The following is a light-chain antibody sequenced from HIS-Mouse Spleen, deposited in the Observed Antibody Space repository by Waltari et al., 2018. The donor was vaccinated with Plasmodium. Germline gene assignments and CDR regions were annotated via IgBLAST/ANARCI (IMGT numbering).Light chain of an antibody. J-gene: IGLJ3*02. V-gene: IGLV3-10*01. CDR2: EDS. CDR1: ASPKNY. CDR3: YSTDSSGNHRV. Sequence: SYELPQPPSVSVSPGHTARTTCSGDASPKNYAHWYQQKSGQAPVLVIYEDSKRPSGIPERFSGSSSGTMATLTISGAQVEDEADYYCYSTDSSGNHRVFGGGTKLTVL.